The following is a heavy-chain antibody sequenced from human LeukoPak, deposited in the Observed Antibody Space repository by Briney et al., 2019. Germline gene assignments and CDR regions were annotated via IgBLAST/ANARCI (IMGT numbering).Heavy chain of an antibody. D-gene: IGHD4-17*01. CDR2: ISFDGSNK. CDR1: GFPFRSYA. CDR3: AKDASTVTTPYFDY. V-gene: IGHV3-30*04. J-gene: IGHJ4*02. Sequence: GRTLRLSRAVSGFPFRSYAMHGVRGAPGRGLERVVVISFDGSNKYYAASVKGRFTISRDNSKNTLYLQMNSLRAEDTAVYYCAKDASTVTTPYFDYWGQGTLVTVSS.